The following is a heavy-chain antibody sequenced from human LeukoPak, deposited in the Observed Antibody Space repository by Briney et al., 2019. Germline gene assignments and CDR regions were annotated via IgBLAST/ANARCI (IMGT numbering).Heavy chain of an antibody. CDR3: ARGPLEKWLLTEY. J-gene: IGHJ4*02. CDR2: ISAYKGNT. V-gene: IGHV1-18*01. CDR1: GYTFTSYG. D-gene: IGHD3-22*01. Sequence: ASVKVSCKAFGYTFTSYGISWVGQAPGQGLEWMGWISAYKGNTKYAQKLQGRVTMTTDTSTSTAYMELRSLRSDDTAVYYCARGPLEKWLLTEYWGQGTLVTVSS.